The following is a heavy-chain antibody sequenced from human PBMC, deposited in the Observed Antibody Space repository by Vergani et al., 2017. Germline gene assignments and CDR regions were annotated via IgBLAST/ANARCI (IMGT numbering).Heavy chain of an antibody. D-gene: IGHD3/OR15-3a*01. CDR1: GLTFSDSA. Sequence: EMQLVESGGGLVQPGGSLKLSCATSGLTFSDSAIHWVRQTSGKGLEWIGRIRDKAYNYATVYAVSVKGRFTISRDDSKKTAYLQMNGLTTEDTAVYYCFYDFWAGYDSGDVWGKGTTVTVSS. J-gene: IGHJ6*04. CDR3: FYDFWAGYDSGDV. V-gene: IGHV3-73*01. CDR2: IRDKAYNYAT.